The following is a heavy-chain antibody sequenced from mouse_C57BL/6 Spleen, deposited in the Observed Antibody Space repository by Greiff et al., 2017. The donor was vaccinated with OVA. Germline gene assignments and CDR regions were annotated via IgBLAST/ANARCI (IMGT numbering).Heavy chain of an antibody. CDR2: ISYDGSN. CDR3: ARGYYGIYYFDY. Sequence: EVQLVESGPGLVKPSQSLSLTCSVTGYSITSGYYWNWIRQFPGNKREWMGYISYDGSNNYNPSLKNRISITRDTSKNQFFLKLNSVTTEDTATYYCARGYYGIYYFDYWGQGTTLTVSS. D-gene: IGHD1-1*01. V-gene: IGHV3-6*01. CDR1: GYSITSGYY. J-gene: IGHJ2*01.